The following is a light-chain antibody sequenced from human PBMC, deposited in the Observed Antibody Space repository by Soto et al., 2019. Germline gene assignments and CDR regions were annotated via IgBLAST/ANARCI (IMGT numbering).Light chain of an antibody. CDR2: GNN. CDR1: SSNIGIYY. CDR3: AAWDDSLSGWV. V-gene: IGLV1-47*01. J-gene: IGLJ3*02. Sequence: QSVLTQPPSASGTPGQRVTISCSGSSSNIGIYYVYWYQQLPGTAPKLLIYGNNQRPSGVPDRFSGSKSGTSASLAISGLRSEDEADYYCAAWDDSLSGWVFGGGTQLTVL.